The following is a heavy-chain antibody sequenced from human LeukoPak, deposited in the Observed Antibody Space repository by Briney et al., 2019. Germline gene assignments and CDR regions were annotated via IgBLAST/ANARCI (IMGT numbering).Heavy chain of an antibody. Sequence: SETLSLTCTVSGGSISSYYWIWIRQPPGRGLEWIGYIYYSGSTNYNPSLKSRVTISVDMSKNQFSLKLSSVTAADTAVYYCARGGGVLRFLEWFKDPGIDAFDIWGQGTMVTVSS. CDR1: GGSISSYY. CDR3: ARGGGVLRFLEWFKDPGIDAFDI. D-gene: IGHD3-3*01. V-gene: IGHV4-59*01. J-gene: IGHJ3*02. CDR2: IYYSGST.